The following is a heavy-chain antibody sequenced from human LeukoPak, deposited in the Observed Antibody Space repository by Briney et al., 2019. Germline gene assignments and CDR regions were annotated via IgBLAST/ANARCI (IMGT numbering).Heavy chain of an antibody. Sequence: PSETLSLTCTVSGVSISSWYWSWIRQPPGEGLEYIGYISDIGSTSYKPSLKSRVTISVDTSKNQFSLRVISLTAADTAVYYCAXXXXXGGNYKFDYWGQGTLVTVSS. D-gene: IGHD1-7*01. J-gene: IGHJ4*02. CDR2: ISDIGST. CDR3: AXXXXXGGNYKFDY. V-gene: IGHV4-59*01. CDR1: GVSISSWY.